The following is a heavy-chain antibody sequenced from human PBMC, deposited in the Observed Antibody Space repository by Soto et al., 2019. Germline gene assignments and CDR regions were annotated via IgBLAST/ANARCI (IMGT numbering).Heavy chain of an antibody. D-gene: IGHD7-27*01. CDR3: ARDTGDGTFDF. J-gene: IGHJ4*02. V-gene: IGHV1-3*01. CDR1: GYTFRSYA. CDR2: INAGYGNT. Sequence: GASVEVSCKASGYTFRSYAIHWVRQAPGQRLEWMGWINAGYGNTKSSQKFQDRVTISRDTSASTAYMELTSLRSEDTAVYYCARDTGDGTFDFWGQGTLVTVSS.